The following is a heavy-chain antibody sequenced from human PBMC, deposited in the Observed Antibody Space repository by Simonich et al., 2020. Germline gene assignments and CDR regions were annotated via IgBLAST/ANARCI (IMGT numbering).Heavy chain of an antibody. D-gene: IGHD1-7*01. CDR3: AKRSGVSITGTFDY. V-gene: IGHV3-23*01. Sequence: EVQLLESGGGLVQPGGSLRLSCAASGFTFSSYALSWVRQAPGKGLGWGSAISGSGGSKYYADSVKGRFTISRDNSKNTLYLQMNSLRAEDTAVYYCAKRSGVSITGTFDYWGQGTLVTVSS. J-gene: IGHJ4*02. CDR1: GFTFSSYA. CDR2: ISGSGGSK.